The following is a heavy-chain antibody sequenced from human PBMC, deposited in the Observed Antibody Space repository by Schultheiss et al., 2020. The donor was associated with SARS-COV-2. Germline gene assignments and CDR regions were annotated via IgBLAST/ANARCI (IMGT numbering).Heavy chain of an antibody. V-gene: IGHV4-34*09. CDR2: IYYSGST. Sequence: SQTLSLTCAVYGGSFSGYYWSWIRQPPGKGLEWIGYIYYSGSTYYNPSLKSRVTISVDTSKNQFSLKLSSVTAADTAVYYCARDRGSGWTFDYWGQGTLVTVSS. D-gene: IGHD6-19*01. CDR1: GGSFSGYY. J-gene: IGHJ4*02. CDR3: ARDRGSGWTFDY.